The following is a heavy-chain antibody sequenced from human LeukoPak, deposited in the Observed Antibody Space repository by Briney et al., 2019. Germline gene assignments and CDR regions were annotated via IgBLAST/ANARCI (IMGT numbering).Heavy chain of an antibody. CDR2: IYCSGST. CDR1: GGSISSYY. D-gene: IGHD5-24*01. Sequence: PSETLSLTCTVSGGSISSYYWSWIRQPPGKGLEWIGYIYCSGSTNYNPSLKSRVTISVDTSKNQFSLKLSSVTAADTAVYYCARVPVRDGYNFYYYYGMDVWGQGTTVTVTS. CDR3: ARVPVRDGYNFYYYYGMDV. V-gene: IGHV4-59*01. J-gene: IGHJ6*02.